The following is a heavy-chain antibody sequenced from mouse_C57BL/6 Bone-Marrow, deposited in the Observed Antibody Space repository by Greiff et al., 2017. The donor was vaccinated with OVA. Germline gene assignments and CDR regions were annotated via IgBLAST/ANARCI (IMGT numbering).Heavy chain of an antibody. D-gene: IGHD1-1*01. CDR2: IHPNSGST. CDR1: GYTFTSYW. Sequence: QVQLQQPGAELVKPGASVKLSCKASGYTFTSYWMHWVKQRPGQGLEWIGMIHPNSGSTNYNEKFKSKATLTVDKSSSTAYMQLSSLTSEDSAVYYCASPYYYGSLDYWGRGTTLTVSS. V-gene: IGHV1-64*01. J-gene: IGHJ2*01. CDR3: ASPYYYGSLDY.